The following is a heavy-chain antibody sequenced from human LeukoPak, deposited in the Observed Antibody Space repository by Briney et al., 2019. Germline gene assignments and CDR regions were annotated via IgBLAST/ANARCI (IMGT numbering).Heavy chain of an antibody. CDR2: ISWDGGST. Sequence: GGSLRLSCAASGFTFDDYAMHWVRQAPGKGLEWVSLISWDGGSTYYVDSVKGRFTISRDNSKRTLYLQMNSLRSEDTAVYYCAKEGLRFFDFWGQGTLVTVSS. J-gene: IGHJ4*02. CDR3: AKEGLRFFDF. V-gene: IGHV3-43D*03. D-gene: IGHD5-12*01. CDR1: GFTFDDYA.